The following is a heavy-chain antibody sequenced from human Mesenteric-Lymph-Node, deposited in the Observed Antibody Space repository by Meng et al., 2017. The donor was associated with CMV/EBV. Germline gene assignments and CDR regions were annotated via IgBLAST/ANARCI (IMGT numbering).Heavy chain of an antibody. CDR3: AREGWDIVVVPASTAFDY. CDR2: INPNSGGT. J-gene: IGHJ4*02. CDR1: GYTFIGYY. V-gene: IGHV1-2*02. Sequence: ASVKVSCKASGYTFIGYYMHWVRQAPGQGLEWMGWINPNSGGTNYAQKFQGRVIMTRDTSINTTYMELSRLRSDDTAVYYCAREGWDIVVVPASTAFDYWGQGTLVTVSS. D-gene: IGHD2-2*01.